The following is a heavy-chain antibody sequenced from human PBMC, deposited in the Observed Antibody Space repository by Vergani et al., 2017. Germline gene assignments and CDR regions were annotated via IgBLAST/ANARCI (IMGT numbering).Heavy chain of an antibody. Sequence: EVHLVESGGGLVQPGGSLRLSCVGSGFKLDEYWMSWVRQAPGKVLEWVADMKEDGADKKYVDSVKGRFTISRDNAKNSLFLQMNSLRAEDTAVYFCAREGHLVGPDLDYWGQGTLVTVSS. J-gene: IGHJ4*02. D-gene: IGHD1-26*01. V-gene: IGHV3-7*01. CDR3: AREGHLVGPDLDY. CDR2: MKEDGADK. CDR1: GFKLDEYW.